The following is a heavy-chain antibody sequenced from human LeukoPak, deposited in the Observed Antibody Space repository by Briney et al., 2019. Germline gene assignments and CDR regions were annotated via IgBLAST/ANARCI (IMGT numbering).Heavy chain of an antibody. CDR1: GFTFSSYA. J-gene: IGHJ5*02. Sequence: GGSLRLSCAASGFTFSSYAMHWVRQAPGKGLEWVAVISYDGSNKYYADSVKGRFTISRDNAKNSLYLQMNSLRAEDTAVYYCASSPAYSSSPFWFDPWGQGTLVTVSS. D-gene: IGHD6-13*01. V-gene: IGHV3-30-3*01. CDR3: ASSPAYSSSPFWFDP. CDR2: ISYDGSNK.